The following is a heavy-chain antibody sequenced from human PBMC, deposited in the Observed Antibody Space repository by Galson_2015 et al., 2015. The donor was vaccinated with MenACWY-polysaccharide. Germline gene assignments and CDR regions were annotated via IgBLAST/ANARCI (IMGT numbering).Heavy chain of an antibody. CDR3: ARTHYYDSSGYYYVGGIADY. J-gene: IGHJ4*02. D-gene: IGHD3-22*01. V-gene: IGHV3-48*01. Sequence: IYYADSVKGRFTISRDNAKNSLYLQMNSLRAEDTAVYYCARTHYYDSSGYYYVGGIADYWGQGTLVTVSS. CDR2: I.